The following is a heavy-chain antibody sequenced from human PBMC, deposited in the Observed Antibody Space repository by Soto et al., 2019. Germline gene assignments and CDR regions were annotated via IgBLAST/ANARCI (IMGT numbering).Heavy chain of an antibody. CDR1: GFTFSSYA. J-gene: IGHJ4*02. V-gene: IGHV3-23*01. Sequence: GGSLRLSCAGSGFTFSSYAMTWVRQAPGKGLEWVALINGGGDSAYYADSVKGRFTISRDNFKNTLFLQMNSLRGEDTAVYYCARGATIDYWGQGTLVTVSS. CDR3: ARGATIDY. CDR2: INGGGDSA.